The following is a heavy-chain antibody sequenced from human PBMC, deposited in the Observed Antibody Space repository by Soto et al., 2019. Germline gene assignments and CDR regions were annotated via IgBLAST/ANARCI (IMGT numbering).Heavy chain of an antibody. V-gene: IGHV3-23*01. CDR2: ISGSGGST. J-gene: IGHJ4*02. D-gene: IGHD2-15*01. Sequence: GGSLRLSCAASGFTFSSYAMSWVRQAPGKGLEWVSAISGSGGSTYYADSVKGRFTISRDNSKNTLYLQMNSLRAEDTAVYYCAKELTQCSGGSCYFRYYFDYWGQGTLVTVSS. CDR3: AKELTQCSGGSCYFRYYFDY. CDR1: GFTFSSYA.